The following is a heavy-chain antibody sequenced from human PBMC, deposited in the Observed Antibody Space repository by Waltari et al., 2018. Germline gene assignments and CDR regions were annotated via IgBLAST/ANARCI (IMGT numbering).Heavy chain of an antibody. V-gene: IGHV4-34*01. Sequence: QVQLQQWGAGLLKPSETLSLTCAVYGGSFSGYYWSWIRQPPGKGLEWIGEINQSGSTNCNPSLKSRVTISVDTSKNQFSLKLSSVTAADTAVYYCARIPSGWFGEPQFDYWGQGTLVTVSS. CDR2: INQSGST. CDR3: ARIPSGWFGEPQFDY. CDR1: GGSFSGYY. D-gene: IGHD3-10*01. J-gene: IGHJ4*02.